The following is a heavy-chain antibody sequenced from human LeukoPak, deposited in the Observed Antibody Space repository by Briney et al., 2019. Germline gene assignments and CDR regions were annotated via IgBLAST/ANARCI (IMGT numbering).Heavy chain of an antibody. CDR3: AKNGSSYCDN. CDR1: GYTFTNYG. CDR2: ISVYNGYT. V-gene: IGHV1-18*01. Sequence: ASVKVSCKASGYTFTNYGISWVRQAPGQGLEWMGWISVYNGYTEYAQKLQGRVTMITDTSTSTAYMELRSLRSDDTAVYYCAKNGSSYCDNWGQGTLVTVSS. D-gene: IGHD6-13*01. J-gene: IGHJ4*02.